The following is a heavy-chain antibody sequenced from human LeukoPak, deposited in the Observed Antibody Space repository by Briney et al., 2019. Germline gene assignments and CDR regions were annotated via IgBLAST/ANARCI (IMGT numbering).Heavy chain of an antibody. Sequence: PGGSLRLSCAAPGFTFSSYGMSWVRQAPGKGLEWVSAISGSGYTTYYADSVKGRFTISRDNSKSTVYLQMNSLRADDTALYYCAKDMKDFYGSGLNYWGQGTLVTVSS. J-gene: IGHJ4*02. CDR1: GFTFSSYG. CDR3: AKDMKDFYGSGLNY. V-gene: IGHV3-23*01. CDR2: ISGSGYTT. D-gene: IGHD3-10*01.